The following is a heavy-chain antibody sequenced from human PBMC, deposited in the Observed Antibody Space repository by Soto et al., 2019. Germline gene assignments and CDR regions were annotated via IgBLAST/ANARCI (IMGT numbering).Heavy chain of an antibody. CDR1: GGSVSSGRYQ. V-gene: IGHV4-61*01. Sequence: PSETLSLTCTVSGGSVSSGRYQWSWIRQSPGKGLEWIGYIYYTGTTNYNPSLKSRVTISVDTSKNQFSLKLTSVTAADTALYFCARLQFFDFWSGPVSMVVRGQAIYVTVSS. CDR3: ARLQFFDFWSGPVSMVV. J-gene: IGHJ6*02. D-gene: IGHD3-3*01. CDR2: IYYTGTT.